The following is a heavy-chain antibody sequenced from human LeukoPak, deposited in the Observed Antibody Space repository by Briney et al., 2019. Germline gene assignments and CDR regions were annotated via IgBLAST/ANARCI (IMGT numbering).Heavy chain of an antibody. CDR3: ARGVYGSGSYSYYFDY. V-gene: IGHV4-39*01. D-gene: IGHD3-10*01. CDR1: GGSISSSSYY. CDR2: IPYSGNS. Sequence: SETLSLTCTVSGGSISSSSYYWGWIRQPPGKGLEWIGSIPYSGNSYYNPSLKSRVTISVDTSKNQSSLKLNSVSAADTAVYYCARGVYGSGSYSYYFDYWGQGTLATVSS. J-gene: IGHJ4*02.